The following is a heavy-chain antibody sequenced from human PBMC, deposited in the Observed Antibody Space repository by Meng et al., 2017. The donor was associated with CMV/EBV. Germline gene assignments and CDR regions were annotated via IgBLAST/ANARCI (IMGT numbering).Heavy chain of an antibody. Sequence: GGSLRLSCAASGFTFSSYGMHWVRQAPGKGLEWVAVIWYDGSNKYYADSVKGRFTISRDNSKNTLYLQMNSLRDEDTAVYYCAKGSRLPEGIYYYGMDVWGQGTTVTVSS. J-gene: IGHJ6*02. D-gene: IGHD2-2*01. CDR2: IWYDGSNK. V-gene: IGHV3-33*06. CDR1: GFTFSSYG. CDR3: AKGSRLPEGIYYYGMDV.